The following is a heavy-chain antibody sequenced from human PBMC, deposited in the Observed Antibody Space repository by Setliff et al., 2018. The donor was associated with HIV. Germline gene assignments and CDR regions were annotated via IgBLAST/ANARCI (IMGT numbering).Heavy chain of an antibody. D-gene: IGHD6-13*01. Sequence: GGSLRLSCTASGFSFGDYLMSWVRQGPGKGLEWVGFIRSKPYGGTTEYAASVKGRFTISRDNAKNSLYLQMNSLRAEDTALYYCARVIAAAGTGGLDIWGQGTMVTVSS. CDR3: ARVIAAAGTGGLDI. CDR1: GFSFGDYL. CDR2: IRSKPYGGTT. V-gene: IGHV3-49*04. J-gene: IGHJ3*02.